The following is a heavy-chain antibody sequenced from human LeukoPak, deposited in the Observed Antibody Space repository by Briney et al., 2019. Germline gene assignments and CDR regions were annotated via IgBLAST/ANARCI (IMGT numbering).Heavy chain of an antibody. V-gene: IGHV4-59*12. CDR1: GGSITTYY. CDR2: IFYSGST. CDR3: ARSATVTTGYFDY. D-gene: IGHD4-17*01. Sequence: PSETLSLTCTVSGGSITTYYWSWIRQPPGKGLEYIGFIFYSGSTNYNPSLKSRVTISLNTSKNQFSLKLSSVTAADTAVYYCARSATVTTGYFDYWGQGTLVTVSS. J-gene: IGHJ4*02.